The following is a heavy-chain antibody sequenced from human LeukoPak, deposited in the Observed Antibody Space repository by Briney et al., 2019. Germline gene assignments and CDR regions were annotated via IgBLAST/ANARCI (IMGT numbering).Heavy chain of an antibody. Sequence: GGSLRLSCAASGFTFSSYAMSWVRQAPGKGLEWVSAISGRGVSTYYADSVKGRFTISRDNSKNTLYLQMNSLRAEDTAVYYCAKDWGYDFWSGYYDYWGQGTLVTVSS. CDR1: GFTFSSYA. D-gene: IGHD3-3*01. CDR3: AKDWGYDFWSGYYDY. V-gene: IGHV3-23*01. CDR2: ISGRGVST. J-gene: IGHJ4*02.